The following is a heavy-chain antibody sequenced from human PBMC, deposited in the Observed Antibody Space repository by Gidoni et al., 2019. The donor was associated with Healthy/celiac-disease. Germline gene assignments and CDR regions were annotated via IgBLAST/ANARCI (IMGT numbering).Heavy chain of an antibody. CDR1: GFTFSSYG. CDR3: AKDWGDGYNFFDY. V-gene: IGHV3-30*18. D-gene: IGHD5-12*01. Sequence: QVQLVESGGGVVQPGRSLRLSCAASGFTFSSYGMHWVRQAPGKGLEWVAVISYDGSNKYYADSVKGRFTISRDNSKNTLYLQMNSLRAEDTAVYYCAKDWGDGYNFFDYWGQGTLVTVSS. J-gene: IGHJ4*02. CDR2: ISYDGSNK.